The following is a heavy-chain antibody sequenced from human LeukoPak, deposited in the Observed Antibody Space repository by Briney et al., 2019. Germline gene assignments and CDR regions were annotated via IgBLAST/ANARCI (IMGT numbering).Heavy chain of an antibody. CDR1: GFTFSSYS. CDR3: ARGAQGYGYVYYFDY. CDR2: ISSSSSYI. Sequence: GGSLRLSCAASGFTFSSYSMNWVRQAPGKGLEWVSSISSSSSYIYYADSVKGRFTISRDNAKNSLYLQMNSLRAEDTAVYYCARGAQGYGYVYYFDYWGQGTLVTVSS. D-gene: IGHD5-18*01. J-gene: IGHJ4*02. V-gene: IGHV3-21*01.